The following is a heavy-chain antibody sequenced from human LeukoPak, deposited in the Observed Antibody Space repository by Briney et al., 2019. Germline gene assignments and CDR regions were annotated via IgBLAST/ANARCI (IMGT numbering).Heavy chain of an antibody. Sequence: GGSLRLSCAASEFSVGSNYMTWVRQAPGKGLEWVSLIYSGGSTYYADSVKGRFTISRDNSKNTLYLQMNSLRAEDTAVYYCARERSSGARYFDLWGRGTLVTVSS. CDR2: IYSGGST. D-gene: IGHD6-19*01. V-gene: IGHV3-66*01. CDR1: EFSVGSNY. J-gene: IGHJ2*01. CDR3: ARERSSGARYFDL.